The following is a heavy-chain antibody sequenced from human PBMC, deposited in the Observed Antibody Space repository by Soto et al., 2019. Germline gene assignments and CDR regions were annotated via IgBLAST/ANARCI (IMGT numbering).Heavy chain of an antibody. CDR3: VKGVVGCFCSSVSRSHLFAP. V-gene: IGHV3-64D*06. CDR1: GVNFGDVA. CDR2: ISSTGMNT. D-gene: IGHD3-3*01. J-gene: IGHJ5*02. Sequence: GRSLRLSCLSSGVNFGDVAIPWVGQAPRMGLEHICGISSTGMNTYYADSVRGRFTISRDNSKTTLHLRMSSLRAEDTALYYCVKGVVGCFCSSVSRSHLFAPWGQGTQVTVSS.